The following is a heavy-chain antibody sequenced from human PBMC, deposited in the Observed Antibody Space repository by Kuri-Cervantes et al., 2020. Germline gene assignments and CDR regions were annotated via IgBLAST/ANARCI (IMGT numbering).Heavy chain of an antibody. V-gene: IGHV3-23*01. CDR2: FSASDGNT. Sequence: GESLKISCAASGFTFSSNAMSWVRQAPGKGMEWVSSFSASDGNTYYTDSVKGRFTISRDIFKSTLYLQMNSLRVEDTAVYYCAKSKGSQHYMDVWGKGTTVTVSS. CDR1: GFTFSSNA. CDR3: AKSKGSQHYMDV. D-gene: IGHD2-2*01. J-gene: IGHJ6*03.